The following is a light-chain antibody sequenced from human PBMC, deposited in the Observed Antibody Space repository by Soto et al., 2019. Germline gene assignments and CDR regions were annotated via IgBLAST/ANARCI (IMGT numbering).Light chain of an antibody. CDR2: DVS. V-gene: IGLV2-8*01. CDR1: SSDVGGYNY. CDR3: SSYAGSTFYV. J-gene: IGLJ1*01. Sequence: QSALTQPPSASGSPGQSVTISCTGTSSDVGGYNYVSWYQQHPGKAPKLMIYDVSKRPSGVPDRFSGSKSGNTASLTVSGLQAEDEADYYCSSYAGSTFYVFGTGPKLTVL.